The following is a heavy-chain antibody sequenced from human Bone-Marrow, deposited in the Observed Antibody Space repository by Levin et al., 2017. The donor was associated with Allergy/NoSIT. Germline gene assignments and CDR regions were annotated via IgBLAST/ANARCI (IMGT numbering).Heavy chain of an antibody. CDR3: VKGAAAGIPISYYGMDV. CDR1: GFTFSSYG. D-gene: IGHD6-13*01. CDR2: MSYDGYNK. V-gene: IGHV3-30*18. J-gene: IGHJ6*02. Sequence: GGSLRLSCAASGFTFSSYGMHWVRQAPGKGLEWVAVMSYDGYNKYYADTVKGRFTISRDNSKNTLFLQMNSLRPEDTAVYYCVKGAAAGIPISYYGMDVWGQGTSVTVSS.